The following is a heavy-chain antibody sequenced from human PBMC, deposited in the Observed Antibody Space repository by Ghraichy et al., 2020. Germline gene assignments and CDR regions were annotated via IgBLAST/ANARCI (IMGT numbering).Heavy chain of an antibody. Sequence: GGSLRLSCVASGFTFSSYSMNWVRQAPGKGLEWVSSISSSSSYIYYADSVKGRFTISRDKAKNSLYLQMNSLRAEDTAVYYCARDPMAGSGSYYAYYYYGMDVWGQGTTVTVSS. D-gene: IGHD3-10*01. J-gene: IGHJ6*02. CDR3: ARDPMAGSGSYYAYYYYGMDV. CDR1: GFTFSSYS. CDR2: ISSSSSYI. V-gene: IGHV3-21*01.